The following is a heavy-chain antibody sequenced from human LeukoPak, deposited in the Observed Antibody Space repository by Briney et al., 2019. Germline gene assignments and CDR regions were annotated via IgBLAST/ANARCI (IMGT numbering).Heavy chain of an antibody. Sequence: ASVKVSCKASGYTFTGYYMHWVRQAPGQGLEWMGWINPNSGGTNYAQKFQGRVTMTRGTSISTAYVELSRLRSDDTAVYYCARESGSPTAIAAHYYYYYYMDVWGKGTTVTVSS. J-gene: IGHJ6*03. D-gene: IGHD6-13*01. CDR2: INPNSGGT. CDR3: ARESGSPTAIAAHYYYYYYMDV. CDR1: GYTFTGYY. V-gene: IGHV1-2*02.